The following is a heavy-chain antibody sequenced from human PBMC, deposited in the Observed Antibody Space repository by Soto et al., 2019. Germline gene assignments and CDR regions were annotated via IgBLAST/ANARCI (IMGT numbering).Heavy chain of an antibody. CDR2: INPSGGYT. D-gene: IGHD2-2*01. CDR1: GYTFSSYY. Sequence: ASVKVSCKASGYTFSSYYMNWVRQAPGQGLEWLGIINPSGGYTTYAQRFLGRVTMTSDTSTSTVYMELSSLRSEDTAVYYCARDGGYCISTSCYAGLGYYYYGMDVWGQGTTVTVSS. J-gene: IGHJ6*02. V-gene: IGHV1-46*01. CDR3: ARDGGYCISTSCYAGLGYYYYGMDV.